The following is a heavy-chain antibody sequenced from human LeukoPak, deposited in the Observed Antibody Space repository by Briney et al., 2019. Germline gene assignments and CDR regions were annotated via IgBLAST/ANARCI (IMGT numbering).Heavy chain of an antibody. CDR3: ARARDLWFGELLFYWFDP. CDR2: MNPNSGNT. V-gene: IGHV1-8*01. Sequence: ASVKVSCTASGYTFTSYDINWVRQATGQGLEWMGWMNPNSGNTGYAQKFQGRVTMTRNTSISTAYMELSSLRSEDTAVYYCARARDLWFGELLFYWFDPWGQGTLVTVSS. CDR1: GYTFTSYD. J-gene: IGHJ5*02. D-gene: IGHD3-10*01.